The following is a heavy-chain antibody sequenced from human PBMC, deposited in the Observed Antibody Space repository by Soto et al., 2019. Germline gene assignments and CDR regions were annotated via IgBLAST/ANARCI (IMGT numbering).Heavy chain of an antibody. CDR3: AKDAVIGSGSYGMDV. CDR2: ISYEGSNK. V-gene: IGHV3-30*18. CDR1: GFTFSTYV. Sequence: GGSLRLSCAASGFTFSTYVMHWVRQAPVKGLEWVALISYEGSNKYYADSVKGRFTISRDNSKNTLYLQMNSLRAEDTALYYCAKDAVIGSGSYGMDVWGQGTTVTVSS. J-gene: IGHJ6*02. D-gene: IGHD3-10*01.